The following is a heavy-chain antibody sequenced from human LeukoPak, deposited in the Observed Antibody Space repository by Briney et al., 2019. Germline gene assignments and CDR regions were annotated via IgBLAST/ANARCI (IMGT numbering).Heavy chain of an antibody. J-gene: IGHJ6*04. CDR2: ISSSGSTI. CDR1: GFTFSSYE. Sequence: GGSLRLSCAASGFTFSSYEMNWVRQAPGKGLEWVSYISSSGSTIYYADSVKGRFTISRNNAKNSLYLQMNSLRAEDTAVYYCAELGITMIGGAWGKGTTVTISS. CDR3: AELGITMIGGA. D-gene: IGHD3-10*02. V-gene: IGHV3-48*03.